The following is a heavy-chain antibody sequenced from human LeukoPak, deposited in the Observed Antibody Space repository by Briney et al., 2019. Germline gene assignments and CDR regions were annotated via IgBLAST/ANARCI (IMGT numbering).Heavy chain of an antibody. CDR2: IYTSGST. CDR3: ARVRPLGLYCSGGSCYSGVDYFDY. Sequence: PSETLSLTCTVSGGSISSYYWSWIWQPAGKGLEWIGRIYTSGSTNYNPSLKSRATISVDKSKNQFSLKLSSVTAADTAVYYCARVRPLGLYCSGGSCYSGVDYFDYWGQGTLVTVSS. J-gene: IGHJ4*02. CDR1: GGSISSYY. D-gene: IGHD2-15*01. V-gene: IGHV4-4*07.